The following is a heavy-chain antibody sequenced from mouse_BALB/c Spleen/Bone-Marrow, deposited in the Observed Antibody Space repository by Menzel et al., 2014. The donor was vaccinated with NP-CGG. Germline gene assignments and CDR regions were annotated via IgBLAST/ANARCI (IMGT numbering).Heavy chain of an antibody. D-gene: IGHD3-1*01. CDR2: IYPGDGST. CDR1: GYTFTSYD. CDR3: GGSGGSSSCGFAY. J-gene: IGHJ3*01. Sequence: KQSGPELVKPGALVKISCKASGYTFTSYDINWVKQRPGQGLEWIGWIYPGDGSTKYNEKFKGKATLTADKSSSTAYMQLSSLASEKSAVFFCGGSGGSSSCGFAYWGQGTLVTVSA. V-gene: IGHV1S33*01.